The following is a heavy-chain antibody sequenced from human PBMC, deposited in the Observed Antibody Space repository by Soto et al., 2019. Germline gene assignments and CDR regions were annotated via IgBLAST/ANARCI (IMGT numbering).Heavy chain of an antibody. J-gene: IGHJ6*02. CDR1: GDSVSSNSAA. V-gene: IGHV6-1*01. CDR2: TYYRSQWYN. Sequence: SQPLSLTCVISGDSVSSNSAAWNWIRQSPSRGLEWLGRTYYRSQWYNDYAVSVKGRIIINPDTSKNQFSLQLSSVTPEDTAVYYCARTVARDYYYKGVDVWGQGTTVTVSS. D-gene: IGHD6-19*01. CDR3: ARTVARDYYYKGVDV.